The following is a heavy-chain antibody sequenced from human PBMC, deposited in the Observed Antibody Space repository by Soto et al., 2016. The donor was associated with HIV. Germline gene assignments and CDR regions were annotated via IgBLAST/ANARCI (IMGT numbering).Heavy chain of an antibody. CDR1: GDSISSRDYY. J-gene: IGHJ5*01. D-gene: IGHD4-17*01. CDR2: IYYTGDT. Sequence: HLQLQESGPGLVKPSETLSLTCNVSGDSISSRDYYWGWIRQPPGKGLEWIGSIYYTGDTYYNPSLKSRVTVLGDTSKNQFSLKLASVTATDTAIYYCARHPFLYGNYDSWGQGTLVTVSS. CDR3: ARHPFLYGNYDS. V-gene: IGHV4-39*01.